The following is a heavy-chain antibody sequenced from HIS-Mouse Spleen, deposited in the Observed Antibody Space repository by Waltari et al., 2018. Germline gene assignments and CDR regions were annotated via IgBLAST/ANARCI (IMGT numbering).Heavy chain of an antibody. D-gene: IGHD2-2*01. J-gene: IGHJ3*02. CDR2: INHSGST. Sequence: QVQLQQWGAGLLKPSETLSLTCAVYGGSFRGYYWSWLRHPPGQGLEWIGEINHSGSTNYTPSLKSRVTISVATSKNQFSLKLSSVTAADTAVYYCARGRVVSPIDIVVVPAARAAFDIWGQGTMVTVSS. CDR3: ARGRVVSPIDIVVVPAARAAFDI. CDR1: GGSFRGYY. V-gene: IGHV4-34*01.